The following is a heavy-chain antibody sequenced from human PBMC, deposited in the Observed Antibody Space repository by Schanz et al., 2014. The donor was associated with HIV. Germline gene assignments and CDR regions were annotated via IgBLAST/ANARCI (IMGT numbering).Heavy chain of an antibody. CDR1: GYTFTGYY. CDR2: VNPESGNT. J-gene: IGHJ2*01. D-gene: IGHD1-26*01. Sequence: QVQLVQSGAEVKKPGASVKVSCKASGYTFTGYYMHWVRQAPGQGLEWMGWVNPESGNTGMADKFLGRLSLTRFTSTGTAYMELDSLTSGDTAIYYCVRAASFHFDKEGYYRNWYFDFWGRGTLVTVSS. CDR3: VRAASFHFDKEGYYRNWYFDF. V-gene: IGHV1-2*02.